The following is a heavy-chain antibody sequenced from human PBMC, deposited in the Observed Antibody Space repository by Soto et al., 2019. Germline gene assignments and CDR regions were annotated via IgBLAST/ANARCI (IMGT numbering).Heavy chain of an antibody. CDR3: ARIREIQLWSAEGLYYFDY. J-gene: IGHJ4*02. CDR2: IDWDDDK. Sequence: SGPALVNPTQTLTLTCTFSGFSLSTSGMCVSWIRQPPGKALEWLALIDWDDDKYYSTSLKTRLTISKDTSKNQVVLTMTNMDPVDTATYYCARIREIQLWSAEGLYYFDYWGQGTLVTVSS. CDR1: GFSLSTSGMC. V-gene: IGHV2-70*01. D-gene: IGHD5-18*01.